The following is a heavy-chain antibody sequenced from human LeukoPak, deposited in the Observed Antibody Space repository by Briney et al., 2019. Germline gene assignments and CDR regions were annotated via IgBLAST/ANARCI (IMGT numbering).Heavy chain of an antibody. Sequence: KPSETLSLTCAAYGGSFSGYYWSWIRQPPGKGLEWIGEINHSGSTNYNPSLKSRVTISVDTSKNQFSLKLSSVTAADTAVYYCARDAHYYDSSGNSARIRAFDIWGQGTMVTVSS. J-gene: IGHJ3*02. D-gene: IGHD3-22*01. CDR2: INHSGST. CDR1: GGSFSGYY. CDR3: ARDAHYYDSSGNSARIRAFDI. V-gene: IGHV4-34*01.